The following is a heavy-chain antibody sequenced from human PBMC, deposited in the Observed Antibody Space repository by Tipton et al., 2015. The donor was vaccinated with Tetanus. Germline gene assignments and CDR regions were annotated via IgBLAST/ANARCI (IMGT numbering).Heavy chain of an antibody. V-gene: IGHV4-39*01. CDR1: GGSISSPNYY. CDR3: ARSEQQLVRGYYYYYYMDV. CDR2: VYYSGST. D-gene: IGHD6-13*01. J-gene: IGHJ6*03. Sequence: GLVKPSETLSLTCTVSGGSISSPNYYWGWIRQPPGKGMEWIGSVYYSGSTYYNPSLKSRVTLSVDTSKNQFSMQLNSVTAADTAVYHCARSEQQLVRGYYYYYYMDVWGKGTTVTVSS.